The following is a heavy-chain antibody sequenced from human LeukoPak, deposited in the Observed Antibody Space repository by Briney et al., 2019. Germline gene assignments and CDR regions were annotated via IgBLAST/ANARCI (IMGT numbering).Heavy chain of an antibody. J-gene: IGHJ3*02. V-gene: IGHV4-34*01. D-gene: IGHD2-21*02. CDR2: INHSGST. CDR3: ARGNIVVVTAIRGPNAFDI. Sequence: SETLSLTCAVYGGSFSGYYWSWIRQPPVKGLEWIGEINHSGSTNYNPSLKSRVTISVDTSKNQFSLKLSSVTAADTAVYYCARGNIVVVTAIRGPNAFDIWGQGTMVTVSS. CDR1: GGSFSGYY.